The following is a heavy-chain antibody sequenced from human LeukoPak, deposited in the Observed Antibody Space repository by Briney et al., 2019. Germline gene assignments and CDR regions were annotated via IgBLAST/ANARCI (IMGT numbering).Heavy chain of an antibody. Sequence: GGSLRLSCAASGFTFSNAWMSWVRQAPGKGLEWVGRIKSKTDGGTTDYAAPVKGRFTISRDNAKNSLYLQMNSLRAEDTAVYYCASLPRAARRAYSSRWGDAFDIWGQGTMVTVSS. V-gene: IGHV3-15*01. CDR1: GFTFSNAW. D-gene: IGHD6-13*01. CDR3: ASLPRAARRAYSSRWGDAFDI. J-gene: IGHJ3*02. CDR2: IKSKTDGGTT.